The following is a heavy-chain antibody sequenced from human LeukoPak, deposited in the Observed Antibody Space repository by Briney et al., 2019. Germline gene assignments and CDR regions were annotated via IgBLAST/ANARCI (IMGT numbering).Heavy chain of an antibody. CDR2: ISSSSSYI. J-gene: IGHJ6*02. D-gene: IGHD3-3*01. V-gene: IGHV3-21*01. CDR1: GFTFSSYS. Sequence: GGSLRLSCAASGFTFSSYSMNWVRQAPGKGLEWVSSISSSSSYIYYADSVKGRFTISRDNAKNSLYLHMNSLRAEDTAVYYCARDYDFWSGYDYYGMDVWGQGTTVTVSS. CDR3: ARDYDFWSGYDYYGMDV.